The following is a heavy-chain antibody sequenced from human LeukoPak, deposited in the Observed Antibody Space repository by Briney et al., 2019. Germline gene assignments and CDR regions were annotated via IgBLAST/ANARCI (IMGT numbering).Heavy chain of an antibody. J-gene: IGHJ4*02. V-gene: IGHV1-18*01. CDR2: ISAYNGNT. D-gene: IGHD6-13*01. Sequence: ASVKVSCKASGYTFTSYGISWVRQAPGQGLEWMGWISAYNGNTNYAQKLQGRVTMTTDTSTSTAYMELRSLRSDDTAVYYCARGTRLIAAAAGGVTDWGQGTLVTVSS. CDR3: ARGTRLIAAAAGGVTD. CDR1: GYTFTSYG.